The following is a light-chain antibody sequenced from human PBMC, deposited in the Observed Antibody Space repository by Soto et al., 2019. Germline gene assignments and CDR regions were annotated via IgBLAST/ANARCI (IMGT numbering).Light chain of an antibody. CDR3: QQYGRSPWT. J-gene: IGKJ1*01. V-gene: IGKV3-20*01. Sequence: ENVLTQTPGTLSLSPGDRATLSCRASQTVSSSYLAWYQQKPGQAPRLLIYGASSRATGIPDRFSGSGSGTDFTLSMSRLEPEDFAVYYCQQYGRSPWTFGQGTEVDIK. CDR1: QTVSSSY. CDR2: GAS.